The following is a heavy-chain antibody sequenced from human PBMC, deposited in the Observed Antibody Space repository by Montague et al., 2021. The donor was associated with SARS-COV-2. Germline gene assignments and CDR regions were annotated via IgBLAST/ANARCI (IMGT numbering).Heavy chain of an antibody. CDR1: DGSVISTYPH. Sequence: SETLSLTCTVSDGSVISTYPHWHWVRQSPGRGLEWIGGYLFHIDTAVYNASLRSRVTISVDTSKNQFSLKLTSVTAADTAVYYCTRGIDSYKTGYWGQGIQVTVSS. CDR3: TRGIDSYKTGY. CDR2: LFHIDTA. V-gene: IGHV4-61*01. J-gene: IGHJ4*02. D-gene: IGHD6-13*01.